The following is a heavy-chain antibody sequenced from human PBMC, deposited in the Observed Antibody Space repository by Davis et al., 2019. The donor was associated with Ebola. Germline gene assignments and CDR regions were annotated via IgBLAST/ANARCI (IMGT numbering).Heavy chain of an antibody. CDR3: ASSHYDFWSGYR. CDR2: IYYSGST. J-gene: IGHJ4*02. Sequence: PSETLSLTCTVSGGSISSGGYYWSWIRQHPGKGLEWIGYIYYSGSTYYNPSLKSRVTISVDTSKNQFSLKLSSVTAADTAVYYCASSHYDFWSGYRWGQGTLVTVSS. V-gene: IGHV4-31*03. D-gene: IGHD3-3*01. CDR1: GGSISSGGYY.